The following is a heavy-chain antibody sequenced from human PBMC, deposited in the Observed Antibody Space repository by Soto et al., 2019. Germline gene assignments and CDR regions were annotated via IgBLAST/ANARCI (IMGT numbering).Heavy chain of an antibody. D-gene: IGHD4-4*01. CDR2: IKSKTDGGTT. CDR3: TTRVTVTHYYYGMDV. Sequence: GGSLRLSCAASGFTFSNAWMSWVRQAPGKGLEWVGRIKSKTDGGTTDYAAPVKGRFTISRDDSKNTLYLQMNSLKTEDTAVYYCTTRVTVTHYYYGMDVWGQGTTVTVSS. V-gene: IGHV3-15*01. J-gene: IGHJ6*02. CDR1: GFTFSNAW.